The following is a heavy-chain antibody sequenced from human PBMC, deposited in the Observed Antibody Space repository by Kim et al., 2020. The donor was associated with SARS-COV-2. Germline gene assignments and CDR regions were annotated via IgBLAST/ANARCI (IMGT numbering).Heavy chain of an antibody. CDR3: ARVYDYGSGSYVHDDY. V-gene: IGHV3-21*01. CDR2: ISSSSSYI. Sequence: GGSLRLSCAASGFTFSSYSMNWVRQAPGKGLEWVSSISSSSSYIYYADSVKGRFTISRDNAKNSLYLQMNSLRAEDTAVYYCARVYDYGSGSYVHDDYWGQGTLVTVSS. D-gene: IGHD3-10*01. CDR1: GFTFSSYS. J-gene: IGHJ4*02.